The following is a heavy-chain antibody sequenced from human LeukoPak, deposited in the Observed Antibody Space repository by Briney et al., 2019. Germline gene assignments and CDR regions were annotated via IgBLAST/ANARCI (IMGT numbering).Heavy chain of an antibody. Sequence: GASVKVSCKASGYTFTNFYIHWVRQAPGQGLEWMGWIHPTSGDTKYAQKFQGRVTMTSTPSTTAYMELSRLRSDDTAVYYCAREVAYFADWGQGTLVTVSS. CDR3: AREVAYFAD. J-gene: IGHJ4*02. V-gene: IGHV1-2*02. D-gene: IGHD5-12*01. CDR2: IHPTSGDT. CDR1: GYTFTNFY.